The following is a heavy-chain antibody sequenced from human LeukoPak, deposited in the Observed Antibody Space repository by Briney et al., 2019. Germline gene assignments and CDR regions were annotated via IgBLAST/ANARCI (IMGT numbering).Heavy chain of an antibody. CDR1: GYTFTAYD. Sequence: ASVRVYCKASGYTFTAYDINSVRPATGHGLGRMGGMNPMSGHIGYAQKFQGRVSLTRNSSLSTAYIEPSSTRSDDTGMYYSARDVLWYGELLYPIDFWGQGTLVTVSS. J-gene: IGHJ4*02. CDR3: ARDVLWYGELLYPIDF. D-gene: IGHD3-10*01. CDR2: MNPMSGHI. V-gene: IGHV1-8*03.